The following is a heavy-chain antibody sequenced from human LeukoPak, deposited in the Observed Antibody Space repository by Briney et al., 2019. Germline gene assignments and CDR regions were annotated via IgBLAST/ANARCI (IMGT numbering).Heavy chain of an antibody. Sequence: GGSLRLSCAASGFTFSDYQMNWVRQAPGKGLEWVSYISDSGSTPYYADSVKGRFTISRDNAKNALFLQMNTLRVEDTAVYYCATQDYYGSGSYTVWGQGTLVTVSS. J-gene: IGHJ4*02. CDR2: ISDSGSTP. CDR1: GFTFSDYQ. CDR3: ATQDYYGSGSYTV. V-gene: IGHV3-48*03. D-gene: IGHD3-10*01.